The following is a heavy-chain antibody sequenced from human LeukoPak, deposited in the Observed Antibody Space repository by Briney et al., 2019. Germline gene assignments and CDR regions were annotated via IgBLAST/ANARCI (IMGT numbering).Heavy chain of an antibody. V-gene: IGHV1-24*01. D-gene: IGHD2-21*02. J-gene: IGHJ6*02. CDR3: ARDLAIVVVTASGHGMDV. Sequence: ASVKVSCKVSGYTLTELSMHWARQAPGKGLEWMGGFDPEDGETIYAQKFQARVTLTRDTSTSTVYMELSSLRSEDTAVYYCARDLAIVVVTASGHGMDVWGQGTTVTVSS. CDR2: FDPEDGET. CDR1: GYTLTELS.